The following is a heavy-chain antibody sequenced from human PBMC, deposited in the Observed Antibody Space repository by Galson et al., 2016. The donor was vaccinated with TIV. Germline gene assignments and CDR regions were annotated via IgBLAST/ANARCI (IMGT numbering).Heavy chain of an antibody. CDR2: IIGMFGTP. Sequence: SVKVSCKASGGTFSSYAISWVRQAPGQGLEWMGRIIGMFGTPNYAQKFQGRVTITAAELTSTAYMELSSLRSEDTAVYYCARGTGYYDNSAYNAWGQGTLVTGSS. D-gene: IGHD3-22*01. V-gene: IGHV1-69*13. CDR3: ARGTGYYDNSAYNA. CDR1: GGTFSSYA. J-gene: IGHJ5*02.